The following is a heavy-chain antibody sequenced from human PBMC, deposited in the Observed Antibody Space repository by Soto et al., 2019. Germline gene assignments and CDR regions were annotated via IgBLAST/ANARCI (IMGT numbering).Heavy chain of an antibody. Sequence: GGSLRLSCAASGFTVKNYQMNWVRQAPGKGLEWVSVIYSGGVTYYPDTVKGRFTTIRDTSKNTVYLQMNSLRADDTAMYYCARDPSTTGYYGLDVWGQGTTVTVSS. V-gene: IGHV3-53*01. CDR3: ARDPSTTGYYGLDV. CDR1: GFTVKNYQ. J-gene: IGHJ6*02. CDR2: IYSGGVT.